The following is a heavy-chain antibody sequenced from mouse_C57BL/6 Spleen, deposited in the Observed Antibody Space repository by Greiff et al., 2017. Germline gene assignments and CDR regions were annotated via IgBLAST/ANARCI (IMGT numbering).Heavy chain of an antibody. CDR3: ARPQLGVVYFDY. CDR1: GYTFTSYW. J-gene: IGHJ2*01. D-gene: IGHD4-1*02. Sequence: QVQLQQPGTELVKPGASVKLSCKASGYTFTSYWMHWVKQRPGQGLEWIGNINPSNGGTNYNEKFKSKATLTVDKSSSTAYMQLSSLTAEDSAVYYWARPQLGVVYFDYWGQGTTLTVSS. CDR2: INPSNGGT. V-gene: IGHV1-53*01.